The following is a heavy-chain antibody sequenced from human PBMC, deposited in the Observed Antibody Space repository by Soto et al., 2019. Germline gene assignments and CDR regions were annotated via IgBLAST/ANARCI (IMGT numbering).Heavy chain of an antibody. CDR3: ARIAGYSSSVKANWFDP. V-gene: IGHV4-31*03. D-gene: IGHD6-6*01. Sequence: SETLSLTCTVSGGSISSGGYYWSWIRQHPGKGLEWIGYIYYSGSTYYNPSLKSRVTISVDTSKNQFSLKLSSVTAADTAVYYCARIAGYSSSVKANWFDPWGQGTLVTVSS. CDR1: GGSISSGGYY. CDR2: IYYSGST. J-gene: IGHJ5*02.